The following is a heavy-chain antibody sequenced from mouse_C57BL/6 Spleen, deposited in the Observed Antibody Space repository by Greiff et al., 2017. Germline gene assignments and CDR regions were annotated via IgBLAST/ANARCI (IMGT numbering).Heavy chain of an antibody. CDR2: IYPRDGST. Sequence: QVQLQQSDAELVKPGASVKISCKVSGYTFTDYTIHWMKQRPEQGLEWIGFIYPRDGSTKYNEKFKGKATLTADKSSSTAYMQHNSLTSEDAAVYFCAREESSYYYGSSYDSMDYWGQGTSVTVSS. D-gene: IGHD1-1*01. J-gene: IGHJ4*01. V-gene: IGHV1-78*01. CDR1: GYTFTDYT. CDR3: AREESSYYYGSSYDSMDY.